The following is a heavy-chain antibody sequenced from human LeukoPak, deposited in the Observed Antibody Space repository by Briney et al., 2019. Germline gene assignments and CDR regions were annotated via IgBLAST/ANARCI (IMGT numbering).Heavy chain of an antibody. V-gene: IGHV3-48*03. Sequence: GRSLRLSLLSCSGFRFHNYDLHLGRQAPGKGLEWLSSIGISGDYSTYYAESVKGRFSISRDNAKNSPYLQMDRLRTEDTAVYYGDRNRGFCSATSRPKWCAPWGEGTLVIVSS. CDR2: IGISGDYST. CDR3: DRNRGFCSATSRPKWCAP. J-gene: IGHJ5*02. CDR1: GFRFHNYD. D-gene: IGHD2-15*01.